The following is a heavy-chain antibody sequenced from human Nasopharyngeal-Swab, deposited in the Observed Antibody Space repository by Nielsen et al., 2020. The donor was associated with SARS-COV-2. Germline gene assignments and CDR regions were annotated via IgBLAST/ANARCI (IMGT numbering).Heavy chain of an antibody. Sequence: SETLSLTCTVSGGSIISGSYYWSWIRQHPGKGLEWIGYIYYSWRAYYNPSLESRVTISVDTSKNQFSLKLSSVTAADTAVYYCATARSSVAYYYGMDVWGQGTTVTVSS. CDR2: IYYSWRA. D-gene: IGHD4-23*01. CDR1: GGSIISGSYY. V-gene: IGHV4-31*03. CDR3: ATARSSVAYYYGMDV. J-gene: IGHJ6*02.